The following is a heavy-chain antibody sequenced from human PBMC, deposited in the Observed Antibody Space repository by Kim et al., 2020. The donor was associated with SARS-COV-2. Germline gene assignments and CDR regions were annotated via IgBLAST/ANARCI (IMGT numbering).Heavy chain of an antibody. D-gene: IGHD1-20*01. CDR2: VSGSGGSA. J-gene: IGHJ4*02. CDR1: AFKFSTDA. CDR3: AKSITEKSYWVY. V-gene: IGHV3-23*01. Sequence: GGSLRLSCAASAFKFSTDAMGWVRQAPGKGLEWVGGVSGSGGSAHYADSMKGRFTISRDDSVNTLYLQMNSLRAEDTAIYYCAKSITEKSYWVYWGQGTLVTVSS.